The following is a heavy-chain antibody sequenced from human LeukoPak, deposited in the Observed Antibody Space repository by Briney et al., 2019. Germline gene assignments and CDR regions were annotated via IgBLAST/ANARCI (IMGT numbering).Heavy chain of an antibody. J-gene: IGHJ4*02. Sequence: GRSLRLSCAASGFTFSSYAMHWVRQAPGKGLEWVAVISYDGSNKYYADSVKGRFTISRGNSKNTLYLQMNSLRAEDTAVYYCARARMRWLQPSTFFNWGQGTLVTVSS. CDR3: ARARMRWLQPSTFFN. V-gene: IGHV3-30*04. CDR2: ISYDGSNK. CDR1: GFTFSSYA. D-gene: IGHD5-24*01.